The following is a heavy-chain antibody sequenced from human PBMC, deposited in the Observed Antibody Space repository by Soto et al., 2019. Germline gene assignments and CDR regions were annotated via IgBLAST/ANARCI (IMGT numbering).Heavy chain of an antibody. Sequence: GGSLRLSCVASGFTFSTYGVHWVRQAPGKGLEWVTAISNDGTKEYYADSVKGRFTISRDNSKNTLYLQLNSLRDEDTAVYYCAKDLGGLVYTFDSWGQGTLVTVSS. D-gene: IGHD6-19*01. J-gene: IGHJ4*02. CDR3: AKDLGGLVYTFDS. V-gene: IGHV3-30*18. CDR1: GFTFSTYG. CDR2: ISNDGTKE.